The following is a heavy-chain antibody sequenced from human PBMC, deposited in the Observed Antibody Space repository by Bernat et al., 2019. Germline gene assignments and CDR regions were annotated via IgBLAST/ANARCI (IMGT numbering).Heavy chain of an antibody. D-gene: IGHD2-15*01. J-gene: IGHJ3*02. Sequence: QLQLQESGPGLVKSSETLSLPCTVSGGSISSSSYYWGWIRQPPGKGREWIGSIYYSGTYYNPSLKSRGTISVDTSKNQFSPQLRFVAGADTAVYYCARLTGGRPFDIWGQGTMVTLSS. V-gene: IGHV4-39*01. CDR3: ARLTGGRPFDI. CDR2: IYYSGT. CDR1: GGSISSSSYY.